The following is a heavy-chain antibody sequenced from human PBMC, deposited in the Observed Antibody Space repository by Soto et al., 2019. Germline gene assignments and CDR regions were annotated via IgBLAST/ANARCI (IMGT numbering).Heavy chain of an antibody. J-gene: IGHJ4*02. Sequence: EEQLLLSGGGLIQPGGSLRLSCAASGFTFIDYSMAWVRQTPERGLEWVSGMSIGDEKTFYADSVKGRFTVSRDRSKNTVDLKRNSLRDGDTAMYYCARWNADGDLWGQGTLVTVSS. CDR2: MSIGDEKT. V-gene: IGHV3-23*01. CDR1: GFTFIDYS. CDR3: ARWNADGDL. D-gene: IGHD1-1*01.